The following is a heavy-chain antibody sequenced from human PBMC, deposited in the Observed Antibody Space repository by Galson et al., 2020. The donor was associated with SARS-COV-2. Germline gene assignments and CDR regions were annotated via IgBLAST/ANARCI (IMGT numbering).Heavy chain of an antibody. J-gene: IGHJ5*01. CDR2: ISTGSTFI. CDR1: GFTFSSYS. CDR3: ARDVGYCTGGGCYRWFES. Sequence: GGSLRLSCAASGFTFSSYSISWVRQAPGKGLEWISFISTGSTFIFYADSVRGRFTLSREDAKSSAYLQMNSLTDEDTAVYYCARDVGYCTGGGCYRWFESWGQGTLVTVSS. V-gene: IGHV3-48*02. D-gene: IGHD2-8*02.